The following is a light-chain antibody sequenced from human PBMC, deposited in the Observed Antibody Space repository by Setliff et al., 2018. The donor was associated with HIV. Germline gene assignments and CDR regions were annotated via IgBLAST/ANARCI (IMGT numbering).Light chain of an antibody. Sequence: RDIGVYDYASWYQQHPGKAPKLMLYDVSRRPSAISTRFSGSKSGNTAFLTISGLQTEDEADYYCTSYTNNSTYVFGTGTKVTVL. V-gene: IGLV2-14*03. CDR2: DVS. J-gene: IGLJ1*01. CDR3: TSYTNNSTYV. CDR1: RDIGVYDY.